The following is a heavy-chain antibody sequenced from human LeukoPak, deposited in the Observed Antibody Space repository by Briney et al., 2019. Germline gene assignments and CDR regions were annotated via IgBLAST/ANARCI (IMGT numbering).Heavy chain of an antibody. CDR1: GGSISSYY. V-gene: IGHV4-4*07. J-gene: IGHJ5*02. Sequence: SETLSLTCTVSGGSISSYYWSWIRQPAGKGLEWIGRIYTSGSTNYNPSLKSRVTMSVDTSKNQFSLKLSSVTAADPAVYYCARVYSGRYRNWFDPWGQGTLVTVSS. D-gene: IGHD1-26*01. CDR2: IYTSGST. CDR3: ARVYSGRYRNWFDP.